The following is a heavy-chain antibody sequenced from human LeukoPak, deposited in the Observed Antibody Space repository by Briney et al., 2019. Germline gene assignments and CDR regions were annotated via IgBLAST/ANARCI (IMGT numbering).Heavy chain of an antibody. V-gene: IGHV3-48*03. Sequence: GGSLTLSCEDSGFTFRSYEMNWVRQAPGKGLEWIAYLSSSGSAFSYADSVKGRFTIARDNAKNSLYLQMNSLRAEDTAIYYCARDNYSGSRYFDHWGQGTLVTVSS. CDR2: LSSSGSAF. D-gene: IGHD1-26*01. J-gene: IGHJ4*02. CDR3: ARDNYSGSRYFDH. CDR1: GFTFRSYE.